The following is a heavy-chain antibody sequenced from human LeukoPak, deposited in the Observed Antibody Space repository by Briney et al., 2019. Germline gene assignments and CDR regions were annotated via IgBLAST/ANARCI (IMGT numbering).Heavy chain of an antibody. CDR3: ARAHIGYNMIVVATIYYYYYMDV. D-gene: IGHD3-22*01. Sequence: GGSLRLSCAASGFTFSSYAMSWVRQAPGKGLEWVSTISGGGGSTYYADSVKGRFTISRDNAKNSLYLQMNSQRAEDTAVYYCARAHIGYNMIVVATIYYYYYMDVWGKGTTVTVSS. CDR1: GFTFSSYA. V-gene: IGHV3-23*01. J-gene: IGHJ6*03. CDR2: ISGGGGST.